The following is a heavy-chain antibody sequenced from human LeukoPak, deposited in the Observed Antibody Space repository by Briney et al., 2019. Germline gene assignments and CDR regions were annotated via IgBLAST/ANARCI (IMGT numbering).Heavy chain of an antibody. CDR1: GGSFSGYY. J-gene: IGHJ5*02. Sequence: SETLSLTCAVYGGSFSGYYWSWIRQPPGKGLEWIGEINHSGSTNYNPSLKSRVTISVDTSKNQFSLKLSSVTAADTAVYYCARGGRYCSSTNCFPYNWFDPWGQGTLVTVSS. D-gene: IGHD2-2*01. CDR3: ARGGRYCSSTNCFPYNWFDP. CDR2: INHSGST. V-gene: IGHV4-34*01.